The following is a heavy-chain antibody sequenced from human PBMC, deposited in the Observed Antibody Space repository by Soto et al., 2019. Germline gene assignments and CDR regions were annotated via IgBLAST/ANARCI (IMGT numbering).Heavy chain of an antibody. Sequence: QIQLVQSGAEVKKPGASVKVSCKASGYTFSSYHITWVRQAPGQGLEWMGWISAYNGNTNYAQNLQGRVTMTTDPSTSTAYKQLRSPRSDDTDVYYCARDLPPVDCWWQGTRVTVSS. J-gene: IGHJ4*02. CDR2: ISAYNGNT. V-gene: IGHV1-18*01. CDR3: ARDLPPVDC. CDR1: GYTFSSYH.